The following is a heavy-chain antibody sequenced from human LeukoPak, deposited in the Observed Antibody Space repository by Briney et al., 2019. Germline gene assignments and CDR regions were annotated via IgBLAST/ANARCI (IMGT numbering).Heavy chain of an antibody. V-gene: IGHV3-11*04. Sequence: PGGSLRLSCAASGFTFSDYCMSWIRQAPGKGLEWVSYISSSGSTIYYADSVKGRFTISRDNAKNSLYLQMNSLRAEDTAVYYCARPVSSYWYFDLWGRGTLVTVSS. J-gene: IGHJ2*01. CDR3: ARPVSSYWYFDL. CDR1: GFTFSDYC. CDR2: ISSSGSTI.